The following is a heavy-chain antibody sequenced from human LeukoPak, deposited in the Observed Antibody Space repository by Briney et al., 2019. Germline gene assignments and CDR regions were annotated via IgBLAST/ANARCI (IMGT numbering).Heavy chain of an antibody. V-gene: IGHV3-43D*04. CDR2: ISWHGGST. D-gene: IGHD2-8*02. Sequence: PGGSLRLSCAASGFTFDDYAMHWVRQAPGKGLEWVSLISWHGGSTYYADSVKGRFTISRDNAKNSLYPQMNSLRAEDTAVYYCARSDAGVLDYWGQGTLVTVSS. CDR1: GFTFDDYA. J-gene: IGHJ4*02. CDR3: ARSDAGVLDY.